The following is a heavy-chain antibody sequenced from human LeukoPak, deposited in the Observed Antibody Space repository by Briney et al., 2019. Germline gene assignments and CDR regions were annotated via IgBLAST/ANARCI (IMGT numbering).Heavy chain of an antibody. CDR2: IIPIFGTA. J-gene: IGHJ3*02. CDR1: GGTFISYA. CDR3: ARERGYCSSTSCYPPDAFDI. Sequence: SVKVSCKASGGTFISYAISWVRQAPGQGLEWMGGIIPIFGTANYAQKFQGRVTITADESTSTAYMELSSLRSEDTAVYYCARERGYCSSTSCYPPDAFDIWGQGTMVTVSS. V-gene: IGHV1-69*13. D-gene: IGHD2-2*01.